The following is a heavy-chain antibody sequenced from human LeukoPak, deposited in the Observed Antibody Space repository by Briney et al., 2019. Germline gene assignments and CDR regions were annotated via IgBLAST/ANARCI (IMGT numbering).Heavy chain of an antibody. Sequence: GGSLRLSCVASGFTFSSYAMSWVRQAPGKGLEWVSAISGSGGSTYYADSVKGRFTISRDNSKNTLYLQMNSLRAEDTAVYYCAKNKDWNDEELDYWGQGTLVTVSS. CDR2: ISGSGGST. D-gene: IGHD1-1*01. CDR1: GFTFSSYA. CDR3: AKNKDWNDEELDY. V-gene: IGHV3-23*01. J-gene: IGHJ4*02.